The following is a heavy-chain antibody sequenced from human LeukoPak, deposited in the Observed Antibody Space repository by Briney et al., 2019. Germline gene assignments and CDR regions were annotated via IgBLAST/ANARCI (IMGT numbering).Heavy chain of an antibody. Sequence: GGSLRLSCAASGFTFSSYWMNWVRQAPGKGLEWVSYISSSGSPIYYADSVKGRFTISRDNAKNSLYLQMNSLRAEDTAVYYCARLCSSSSCKTFDYWGQGTLVTVSS. V-gene: IGHV3-48*04. CDR1: GFTFSSYW. CDR2: ISSSGSPI. J-gene: IGHJ4*02. CDR3: ARLCSSSSCKTFDY. D-gene: IGHD6-6*01.